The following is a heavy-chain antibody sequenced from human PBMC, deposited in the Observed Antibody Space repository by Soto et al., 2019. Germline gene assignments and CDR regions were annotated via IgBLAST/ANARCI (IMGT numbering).Heavy chain of an antibody. CDR1: GGTFSTYA. D-gene: IGHD6-19*01. J-gene: IGHJ4*02. CDR2: IIPLFGTA. CDR3: ARPKGTYSSGYYDFDF. V-gene: IGHV1-69*01. Sequence: QVQLEQSGAEVKQPGSSVRVSCKTSGGTFSTYAINWVRQAPGQGLEWMGAIIPLFGTADYSQKFQGRVTITADESTSTAYVELSSLGSDATAVYFCARPKGTYSSGYYDFDFWGQGTLVTVSS.